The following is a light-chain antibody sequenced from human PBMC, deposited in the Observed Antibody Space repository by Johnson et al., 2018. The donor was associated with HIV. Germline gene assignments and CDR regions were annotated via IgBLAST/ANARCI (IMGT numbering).Light chain of an antibody. J-gene: IGLJ1*01. CDR1: SSNIGKNY. Sequence: HSVLTQPPSVSAAPRQKVTISCSGSSSNIGKNYVSWYRHLPGTAPKLLIYDNDKRPSGIPDRFSASKSGSSATLGITGLQTGDETDYYCATWDSSLSAYVFGPGTKATIL. V-gene: IGLV1-51*01. CDR3: ATWDSSLSAYV. CDR2: DND.